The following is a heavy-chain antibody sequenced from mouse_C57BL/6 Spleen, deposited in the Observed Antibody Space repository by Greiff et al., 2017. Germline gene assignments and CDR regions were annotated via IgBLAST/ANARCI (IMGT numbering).Heavy chain of an antibody. V-gene: IGHV1-7*01. D-gene: IGHD1-1*01. Sequence: QVQLQQSGAELAKPGASVKLSCKASGYTFTSYWMHWVKQRPGQGLEWIGYINPSSGYTKYNQKFKDKATLTADKSSSTAYMQLSSLTYEDSAVYYGARAYYGSSWGFAYWGQGTLVTVSA. CDR3: ARAYYGSSWGFAY. CDR2: INPSSGYT. CDR1: GYTFTSYW. J-gene: IGHJ3*01.